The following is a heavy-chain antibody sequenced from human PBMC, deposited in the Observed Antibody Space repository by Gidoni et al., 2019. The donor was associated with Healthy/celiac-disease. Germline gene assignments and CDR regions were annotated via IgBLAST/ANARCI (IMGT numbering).Heavy chain of an antibody. CDR3: ARDINGDYSFDY. CDR2: ISSSSSYI. D-gene: IGHD4-17*01. J-gene: IGHJ4*02. CDR1: GFTFSSYS. Sequence: EVQLVESGGGLVKPGGSLRLSCAASGFTFSSYSMNWVRQAPGKGLEWVSSISSSSSYIYYADSVKGRFTISRDNAKNSLYLQMNSLRAEDTAVYYCARDINGDYSFDYWGQGTLVTVSS. V-gene: IGHV3-21*01.